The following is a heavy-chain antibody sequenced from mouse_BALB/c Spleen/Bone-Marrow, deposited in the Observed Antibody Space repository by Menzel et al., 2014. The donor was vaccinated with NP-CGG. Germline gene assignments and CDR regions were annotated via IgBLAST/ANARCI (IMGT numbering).Heavy chain of an antibody. CDR3: ARVSYDYFDY. V-gene: IGHV5-4*02. CDR1: GFTFSDYY. CDR2: ISDGGSYT. D-gene: IGHD2-4*01. Sequence: EVQGVESGGGLVKPGGSLKLSCAASGFTFSDYYMYWVRQTPEKRLEWVATISDGGSYTYYPDGVKGRFTISRDNAKNNLYLQMSSLKSEDTAMYYCARVSYDYFDYWGQGTTLTVSS. J-gene: IGHJ2*01.